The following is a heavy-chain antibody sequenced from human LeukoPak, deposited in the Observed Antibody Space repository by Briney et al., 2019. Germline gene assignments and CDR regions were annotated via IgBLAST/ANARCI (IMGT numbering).Heavy chain of an antibody. V-gene: IGHV3-30*03. CDR1: GFTFSSYG. J-gene: IGHJ4*02. CDR3: ARDSGYSSSPSFDY. D-gene: IGHD6-6*01. CDR2: ISYDGSNK. Sequence: GGSLRLSCAASGFTFSSYGMPWVRQAPGKGLEWVAVISYDGSNKYYADSVKGRFTISRDNSKNTLYLQMNSLRAEDTAVYYCARDSGYSSSPSFDYWGQGTLVTVSS.